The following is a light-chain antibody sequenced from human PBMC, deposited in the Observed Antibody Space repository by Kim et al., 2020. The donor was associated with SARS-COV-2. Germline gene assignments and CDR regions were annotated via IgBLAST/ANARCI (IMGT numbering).Light chain of an antibody. CDR1: SNDVGGYNY. J-gene: IGLJ1*01. CDR3: SSYRDSNTAG. CDR2: EVS. V-gene: IGLV2-14*01. Sequence: QSALTQPASVSGSPGQSITISCAGTSNDVGGYNYVSWYQQHPGKAPKLMIYEVSNRPSGVSDRFSGSKSANTASLTISGLQAEDEADYYCSSYRDSNTAGFGRVTKVTVL.